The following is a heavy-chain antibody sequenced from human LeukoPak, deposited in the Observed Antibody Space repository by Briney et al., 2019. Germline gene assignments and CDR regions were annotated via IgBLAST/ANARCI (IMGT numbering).Heavy chain of an antibody. J-gene: IGHJ4*02. V-gene: IGHV4-59*01. CDR3: ARGGWLKTSYYFDF. CDR2: MYSSGSS. Sequence: SETLSLTCTVSGASINNYLWSWVRQHPGKGMEWIGYMYSSGSSTYKPSLKSRVTMSIDPSRNQLSLRVTSVTDADTAVYYCARGGWLKTSYYFDFWGQGSLVTVSS. D-gene: IGHD5-12*01. CDR1: GASINNYL.